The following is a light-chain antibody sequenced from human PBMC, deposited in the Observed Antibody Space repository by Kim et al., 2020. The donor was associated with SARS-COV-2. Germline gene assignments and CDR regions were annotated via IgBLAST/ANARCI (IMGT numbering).Light chain of an antibody. V-gene: IGLV3-19*01. CDR3: TPRDSNENVV. Sequence: SSELTQDPAVSVALGQTVRITCQGDSLRSYYATWYQQKPGQAPILVIYGKNNRPSGIPDRFSGSSSGTTASLTLPGTKAGVEDEYCGTPRDSNENVVFGG. J-gene: IGLJ2*01. CDR2: GKN. CDR1: SLRSYY.